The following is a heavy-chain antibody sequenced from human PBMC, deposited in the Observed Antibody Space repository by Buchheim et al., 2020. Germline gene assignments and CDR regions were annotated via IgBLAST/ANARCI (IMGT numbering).Heavy chain of an antibody. CDR3: ARDGADCTGGVCSFDY. V-gene: IGHV3-30*04. CDR2: ISYDGSNK. J-gene: IGHJ4*02. CDR1: GFTFSSYA. D-gene: IGHD2-8*02. Sequence: QVQLVESGGGVVQPGRSLRLSCAASGFTFSSYAMHWVRQAPGKGLEWVAVISYDGSNKYYADSVKGRFTISRDNSKNTLYLQMNSLRAEDTAVYYCARDGADCTGGVCSFDYWGQGAL.